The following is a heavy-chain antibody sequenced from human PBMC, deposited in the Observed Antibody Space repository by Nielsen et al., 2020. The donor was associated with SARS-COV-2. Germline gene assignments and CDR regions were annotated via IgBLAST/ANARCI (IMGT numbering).Heavy chain of an antibody. CDR1: GDSVNTESYY. Sequence: SETLSLTCTVSGDSVNTESYYWSWIRQPPGKGLQYIGYVYYTGSTNYNPSLKSRVTMSVDTSTNQFSLKLTSVSAADTATYYCVRAAFSTAVDYYYYIDVWGKGTTVTVSS. CDR2: VYYTGST. CDR3: VRAAFSTAVDYYYYIDV. D-gene: IGHD6-19*01. J-gene: IGHJ6*03. V-gene: IGHV4-61*01.